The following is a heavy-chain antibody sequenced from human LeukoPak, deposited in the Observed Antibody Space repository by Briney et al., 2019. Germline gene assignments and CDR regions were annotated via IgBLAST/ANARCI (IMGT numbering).Heavy chain of an antibody. CDR3: ATGPWGYFDL. CDR1: GYSISSGYY. V-gene: IGHV4-38-2*02. D-gene: IGHD7-27*01. Sequence: SETLSLTCTVSGYSISSGYYWGWIRQPPGKGLEWIGYIYNSGSTNYNPSLKSRVTISVDTSKNQFSLKLSSMTAADTAVYYCATGPWGYFDLWGRGTLVTVSS. J-gene: IGHJ2*01. CDR2: IYNSGST.